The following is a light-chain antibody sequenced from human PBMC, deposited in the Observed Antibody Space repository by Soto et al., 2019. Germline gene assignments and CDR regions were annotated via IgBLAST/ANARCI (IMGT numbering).Light chain of an antibody. CDR2: GGS. CDR3: QQYYSSRT. CDR1: QSVGSRW. J-gene: IGKJ1*01. Sequence: EIVLTQSPGTVSLSPGERATLSCRASQSVGSRWLAWYQQKPGQAPRVLIYGGSNRATGIPDRFSGSGSGTDFTLTISILEPEYFAVYYCQQYYSSRTFGQGTKVEMK. V-gene: IGKV3-20*01.